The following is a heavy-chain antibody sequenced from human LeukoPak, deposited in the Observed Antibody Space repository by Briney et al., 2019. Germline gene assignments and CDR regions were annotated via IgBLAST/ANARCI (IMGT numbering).Heavy chain of an antibody. J-gene: IGHJ3*02. V-gene: IGHV3-7*01. CDR2: IKQDGSEK. CDR3: ARDFFSGWYDHDAFDI. CDR1: GFTFSSYW. Sequence: GGSLRLSCAASGFTFSSYWMSWVRQAPGKGLEWVANIKQDGSEKYYVDSVKGRFTISRDNAKNSLYLQMNSLRAEDTAVYYCARDFFSGWYDHDAFDIWGRGTMVTVSS. D-gene: IGHD6-19*01.